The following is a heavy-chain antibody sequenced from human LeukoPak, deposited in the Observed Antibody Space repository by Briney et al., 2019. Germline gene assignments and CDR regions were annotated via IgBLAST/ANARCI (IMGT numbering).Heavy chain of an antibody. CDR3: AKRFDSSGQTKSFDY. D-gene: IGHD3-22*01. V-gene: IGHV3-30-3*02. CDR1: GFTFSSYA. CDR2: ISYDGSNK. Sequence: GGSLRLSCAASGFTFSSYAMHWVRQAPGKGLEWVAVISYDGSNKYYADSVKGRFTISRDNSKNTLYLQMNSLRAEDTAVYYCAKRFDSSGQTKSFDYWGQGTLVTVSS. J-gene: IGHJ4*02.